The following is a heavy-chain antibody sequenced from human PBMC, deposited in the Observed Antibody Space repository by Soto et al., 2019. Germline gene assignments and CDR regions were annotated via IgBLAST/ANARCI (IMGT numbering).Heavy chain of an antibody. Sequence: QVQLVESGGGVVQPGRSLRLSCAASGFTFSSYAMHWVRQAPGKGLEWVTVISFDGRIKYYTESVKDRFTISRDNSKNILSLQMNSLKPDDTGIYYCARDGRHCSSADCWAWGQGPLVTVSS. CDR2: ISFDGRIK. J-gene: IGHJ4*02. D-gene: IGHD2-2*01. CDR1: GFTFSSYA. V-gene: IGHV3-30*04. CDR3: ARDGRHCSSADCWA.